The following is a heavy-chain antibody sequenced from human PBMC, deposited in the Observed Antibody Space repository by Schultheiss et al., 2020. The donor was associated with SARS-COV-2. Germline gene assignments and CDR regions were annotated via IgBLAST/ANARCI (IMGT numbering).Heavy chain of an antibody. CDR1: GGSISSSSYY. CDR3: ARGMGGYYYFDY. V-gene: IGHV4-31*03. D-gene: IGHD3-22*01. Sequence: SQTLSLTCTVSGGSISSSSYYWGWIRQHPGKGLEWIGYIYYSGSTYYNPSLKSRVTISVDTSKNQFSLKLSSVTAADSAVYFCARGMGGYYYFDYWGQGTLVTVSS. J-gene: IGHJ4*02. CDR2: IYYSGST.